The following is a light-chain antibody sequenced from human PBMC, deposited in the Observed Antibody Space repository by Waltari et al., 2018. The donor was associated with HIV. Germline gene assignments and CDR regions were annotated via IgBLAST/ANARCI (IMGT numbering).Light chain of an antibody. V-gene: IGLV3-25*03. CDR3: QSADITGTLGV. CDR2: KDS. J-gene: IGLJ3*02. CDR1: ALPRQF. Sequence: SYELAQPPSVSVSPGQTARPTCSGDALPRQFVYWYQQKQGQSPIVVIYKDSERPSGIPERFSGFISGTTATLTISAVQAEDEADYYCQSADITGTLGVFGGGTRLTV.